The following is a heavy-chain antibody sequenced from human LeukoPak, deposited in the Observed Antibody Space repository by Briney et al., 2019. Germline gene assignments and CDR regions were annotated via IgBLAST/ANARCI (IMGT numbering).Heavy chain of an antibody. CDR1: GFSISHGYY. CDR3: AAQKRGNYRPYYFDY. J-gene: IGHJ4*02. CDR2: IYHSGST. V-gene: IGHV4-38-2*02. D-gene: IGHD3-16*02. Sequence: SETLSLTCTVSGFSISHGYYWGWVRQSPGKGLEWIGSIYHSGSTDYNPSLKSRVTMSVDTSKNQFSLKLNSVTAADTAVYYCAAQKRGNYRPYYFDYWGQGTLVTVSS.